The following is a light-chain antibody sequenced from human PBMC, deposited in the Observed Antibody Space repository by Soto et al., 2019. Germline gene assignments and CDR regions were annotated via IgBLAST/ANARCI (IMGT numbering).Light chain of an antibody. Sequence: QSALTRPASVSASPGQSITISCTGTSSDVGSSNLVSWYQQHPGKAPKLIIYEGSRRPSGVSGRFSGSKSGNTASLTISGLQADDEADYYCCSFARSTTFYVFGTGTKLTVL. J-gene: IGLJ1*01. CDR1: SSDVGSSNL. CDR2: EGS. CDR3: CSFARSTTFYV. V-gene: IGLV2-23*01.